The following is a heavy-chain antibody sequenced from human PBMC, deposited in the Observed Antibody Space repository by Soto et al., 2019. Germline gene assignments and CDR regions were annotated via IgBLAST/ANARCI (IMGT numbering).Heavy chain of an antibody. V-gene: IGHV3-48*03. CDR2: ISSSGSPI. D-gene: IGHD2-2*01. CDR3: ARDHVVVPPDDYYYYYGMDV. J-gene: IGHJ6*02. CDR1: GFTFSSYE. Sequence: PGGSLTLSCAASGFTFSSYEMNWVRQAPGKGLEWVSYISSSGSPIYYADSVKGRFTISRDNAKNSLSLQMNSLRAEDTAVYYCARDHVVVPPDDYYYYYGMDVWGQGTTVTVSS.